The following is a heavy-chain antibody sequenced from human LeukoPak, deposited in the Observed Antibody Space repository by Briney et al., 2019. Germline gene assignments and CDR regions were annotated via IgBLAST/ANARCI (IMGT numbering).Heavy chain of an antibody. V-gene: IGHV4-59*01. D-gene: IGHD3-22*01. CDR1: GGSISSYY. J-gene: IGHJ5*02. Sequence: PSETLSLTCTVSGGSISSYYWSWIRQPPGKGLEWIGYIYYSGSTNYNPSLKSRVTISVDTSKNQFSLKLSSVTAADTAVYYCARDVINPARYYYDSSGYYYVSNWFDPWGQGTLVTVSS. CDR2: IYYSGST. CDR3: ARDVINPARYYYDSSGYYYVSNWFDP.